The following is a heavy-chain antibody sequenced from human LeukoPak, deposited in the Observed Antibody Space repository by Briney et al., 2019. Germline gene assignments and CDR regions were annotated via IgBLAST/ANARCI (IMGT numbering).Heavy chain of an antibody. D-gene: IGHD2-21*02. CDR3: ARELGDGGGFDY. Sequence: GGSLRLSCAASGFTFSSYYMSWVRQAPGKGLEWVSVIYSGGSTYYADSVKGRFTLSRNNSKKTLYLRMNSLRAEDTAVYYCARELGDGGGFDYWGQGTLVTVSS. CDR1: GFTFSSYY. V-gene: IGHV3-66*01. CDR2: IYSGGST. J-gene: IGHJ4*02.